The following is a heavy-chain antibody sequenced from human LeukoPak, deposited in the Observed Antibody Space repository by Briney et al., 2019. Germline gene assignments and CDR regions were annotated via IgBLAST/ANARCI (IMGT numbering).Heavy chain of an antibody. CDR3: ARDVYVSWFDP. Sequence: ASVTVSCRASGYTCIIYGISWVRQAPGQGLEGMGWISAYNGNTNYAQKLQGRVTMTTDTSTSTAYMELRSPRSDDTAVYYCARDVYVSWFDPWGQGTLVTVSS. CDR2: ISAYNGNT. V-gene: IGHV1-18*01. D-gene: IGHD3-10*02. J-gene: IGHJ5*02. CDR1: GYTCIIYG.